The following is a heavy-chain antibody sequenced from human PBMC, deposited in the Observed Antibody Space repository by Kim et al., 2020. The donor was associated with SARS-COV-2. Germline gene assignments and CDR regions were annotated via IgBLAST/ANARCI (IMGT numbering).Heavy chain of an antibody. Sequence: ASVKVSCKASGYTFTGYYMHWVRQAPGQGLEWMGWINPNSGGTNYAQKFQGRVTMTRDTSISTAYMELSRLRSDDTAVYYCARDGGVAGTSGGCGMDVWGQGTTVTVSS. D-gene: IGHD1-7*01. CDR3: ARDGGVAGTSGGCGMDV. CDR1: GYTFTGYY. CDR2: INPNSGGT. J-gene: IGHJ6*02. V-gene: IGHV1-2*02.